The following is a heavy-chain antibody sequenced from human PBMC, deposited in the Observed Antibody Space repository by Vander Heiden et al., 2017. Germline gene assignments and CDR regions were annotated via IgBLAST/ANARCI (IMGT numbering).Heavy chain of an antibody. V-gene: IGHV3-30-3*01. CDR3: ARDLVVVVAATPDFDY. CDR1: GFTFSSYA. J-gene: IGHJ4*02. D-gene: IGHD2-15*01. Sequence: QVQLVESGGGVVQPGRSLRLSCAASGFTFSSYAMHWVRQAPGKGLELVAVISYDGSNKYYADSVKGRFTISRDNSKNTLYLQMNSLRAEDTAVYYCARDLVVVVAATPDFDYWGQGTLVTVSS. CDR2: ISYDGSNK.